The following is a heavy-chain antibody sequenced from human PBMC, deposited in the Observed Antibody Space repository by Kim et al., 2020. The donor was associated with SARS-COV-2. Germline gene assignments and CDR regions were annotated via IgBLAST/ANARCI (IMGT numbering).Heavy chain of an antibody. CDR1: GFTFSSYW. CDR3: ARMRYSYGYGGFGY. Sequence: GGSLRLSCAASGFTFSSYWMSWVRQAPGKGLEWVANIKQDGSEKYYVDSVKGRFTISRDNAKNSLYLQMNSLRAEDTAVYYCARMRYSYGYGGFGYWGPGALGTGSS. CDR2: IKQDGSEK. J-gene: IGHJ4*02. D-gene: IGHD5-18*01. V-gene: IGHV3-7*01.